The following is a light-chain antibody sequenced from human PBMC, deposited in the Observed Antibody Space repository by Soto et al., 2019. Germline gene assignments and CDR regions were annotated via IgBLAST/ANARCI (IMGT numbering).Light chain of an antibody. Sequence: DVAMTQSPHSLPVTLGQPASISCRSSQSLTYSDGNTYLNWFHLRPGQSPRRLIYKVSNRDSGVPDRFSGSGSGTDFTLKISRVEAEDVGVYYCMQGPHWPPYTFGQGTKLEIK. J-gene: IGKJ2*01. V-gene: IGKV2-30*01. CDR3: MQGPHWPPYT. CDR1: QSLTYSDGNTY. CDR2: KVS.